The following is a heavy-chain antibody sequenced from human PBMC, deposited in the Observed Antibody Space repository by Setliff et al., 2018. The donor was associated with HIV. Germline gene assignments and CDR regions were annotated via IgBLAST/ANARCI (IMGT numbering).Heavy chain of an antibody. D-gene: IGHD6-19*01. CDR2: ISGYSGNT. CDR1: GYTFTSYG. CDR3: ARVQWVVSSNVGLDY. Sequence: ASVKVSCKASGYTFTSYGISWLRQAPGQGLVWMGWISGYSGNTNYAQKFQDRVTMTTDTPTSTVYMELRSLRSDDTAVYYCARVQWVVSSNVGLDYWGQGTLVTVSS. J-gene: IGHJ4*02. V-gene: IGHV1-18*01.